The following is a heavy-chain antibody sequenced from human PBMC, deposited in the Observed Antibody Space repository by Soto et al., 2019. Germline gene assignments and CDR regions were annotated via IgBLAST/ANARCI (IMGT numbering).Heavy chain of an antibody. CDR2: FHNSGNP. J-gene: IGHJ4*02. CDR1: GGSISDNDYY. D-gene: IGHD3-22*01. CDR3: ARGDYYDSSGLVGY. Sequence: PSETLSLTCTVSGGSISDNDYYWSWIRQPPGKGVEWIGYFHNSGNPKYSSSLKSRVTISVDMSEKQSSLKLTSVTAADTAVYYCARGDYYDSSGLVGYWGQGTLVTVSS. V-gene: IGHV4-61*08.